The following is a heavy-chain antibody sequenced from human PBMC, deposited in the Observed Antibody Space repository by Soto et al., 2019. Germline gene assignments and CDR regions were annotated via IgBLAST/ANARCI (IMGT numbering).Heavy chain of an antibody. J-gene: IGHJ5*02. CDR1: GGSFSGYY. V-gene: IGHV4-34*01. CDR3: ATTNWEHNWFDP. CDR2: INHSGST. D-gene: IGHD1-26*01. Sequence: PSETLSLTCAVYGGSFSGYYWSWIRQPPGKGLEWIGEINHSGSTNYNPSLKSRFTISVDTSKNQFSLKVSSVTAADTAVYYCATTNWEHNWFDPWGQGTLVTVSS.